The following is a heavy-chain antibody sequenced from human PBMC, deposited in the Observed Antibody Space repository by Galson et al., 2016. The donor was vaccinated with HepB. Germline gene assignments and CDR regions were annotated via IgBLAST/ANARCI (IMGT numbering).Heavy chain of an antibody. CDR1: GGTFRNYG. CDR3: AREGGYYSFYYYGMDV. Sequence: SVKVSCKASGGTFRNYGFSWVRQAPGQGLEWMGGIIPMSGTANYAQKFQGRVTMTRDTSASTVYMELSSLRSEDTAVYYCAREGGYYSFYYYGMDVWGQGTTVTVSS. J-gene: IGHJ6*02. CDR2: IIPMSGTA. V-gene: IGHV1-69*05. D-gene: IGHD3-3*01.